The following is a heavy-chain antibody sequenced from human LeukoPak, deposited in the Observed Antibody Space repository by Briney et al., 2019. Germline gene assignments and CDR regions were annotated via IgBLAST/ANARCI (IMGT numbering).Heavy chain of an antibody. CDR3: ARDPYSSSWYLKN. D-gene: IGHD6-13*01. CDR1: GYTFTGYY. Sequence: GASVKVSCKASGYTFTGYYMHWVRQAPGQGLEWTGRINLNSGGANYAQKFQGRVTMTRDTSISTAYMDLSSLRSDDTAVYYCARDPYSSSWYLKNWGQGTLVTVSS. J-gene: IGHJ4*02. V-gene: IGHV1-2*06. CDR2: INLNSGGA.